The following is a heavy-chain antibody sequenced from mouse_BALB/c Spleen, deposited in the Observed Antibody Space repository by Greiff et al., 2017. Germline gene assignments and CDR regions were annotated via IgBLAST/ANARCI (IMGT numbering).Heavy chain of an antibody. V-gene: IGHV5-6-4*01. CDR2: ISSGGSYT. Sequence: EVMLVESGGGLVKPGGSLKLSCAASGFTFSSYTMSWVRQTPEKRLEWVATISSGGSYTYYPDSVKGRFTISRDNAKNTLYLQMSSLKSEDTAMYYCTRALITTVVATRYAMDYWGQGTSVTVSS. D-gene: IGHD1-1*01. J-gene: IGHJ4*01. CDR1: GFTFSSYT. CDR3: TRALITTVVATRYAMDY.